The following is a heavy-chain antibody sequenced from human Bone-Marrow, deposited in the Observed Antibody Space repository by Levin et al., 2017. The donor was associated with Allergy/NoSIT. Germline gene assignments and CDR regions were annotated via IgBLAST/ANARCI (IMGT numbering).Heavy chain of an antibody. J-gene: IGHJ6*03. CDR3: ARGQFGDYYYMDV. CDR1: GFTFSSYN. CDR2: LSGESTYI. V-gene: IGHV3-21*01. D-gene: IGHD3-10*01. Sequence: GESLKISCAASGFTFSSYNMYWVRQAPGKGLEWVSSLSGESTYIFYADSVKGRFTVSRDNARNSLYLQRNSLRAEDTAVYYCARGQFGDYYYMDVWGNGTTVSVSS.